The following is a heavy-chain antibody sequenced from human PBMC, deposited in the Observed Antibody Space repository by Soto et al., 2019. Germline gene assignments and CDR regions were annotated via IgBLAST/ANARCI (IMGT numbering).Heavy chain of an antibody. V-gene: IGHV3-33*01. CDR3: ARAGYSSRWYSNDYGMDV. Sequence: LRLSCAASGFTFSSYGMHWVRQAPGKGLEWVAVIWYDGSNKYYADSVKGRFTISRDNSKNTLYLQMNSLRAEDTAVYYCARAGYSSRWYSNDYGMDVWGQGTTVTVYS. CDR1: GFTFSSYG. D-gene: IGHD6-13*01. J-gene: IGHJ6*02. CDR2: IWYDGSNK.